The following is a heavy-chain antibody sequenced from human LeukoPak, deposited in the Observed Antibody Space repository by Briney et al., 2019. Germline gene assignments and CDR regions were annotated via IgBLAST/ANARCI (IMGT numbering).Heavy chain of an antibody. D-gene: IGHD2-15*01. CDR1: AGSISSYY. V-gene: IGHV4-59*01. J-gene: IGHJ4*02. CDR3: ARGGSGLTY. Sequence: PSETLSLTCTASAGSISSYYWSWIRQPPGKGLEWIGYIYYSGSTNYNPSLKSRVTISVDTSKNQFSLKLSSVTAADTAVYYCARGGSGLTYWGQGTLVTVSS. CDR2: IYYSGST.